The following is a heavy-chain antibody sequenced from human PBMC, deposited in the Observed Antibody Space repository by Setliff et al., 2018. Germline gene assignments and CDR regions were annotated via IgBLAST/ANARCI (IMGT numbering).Heavy chain of an antibody. CDR2: IISNSLTI. Sequence: AGGSLRLSCAASGFNFNLYNMNWVRQAPGKGLEWVSYIISNSLTIHYADSVRGRFTVSRDNARNSLSLQMNSLRAEDTAVYYCVRARTTNYDFWSGLNAFDIWGQGTMVTVS. V-gene: IGHV3-48*01. D-gene: IGHD3-3*01. CDR3: VRARTTNYDFWSGLNAFDI. J-gene: IGHJ3*02. CDR1: GFNFNLYN.